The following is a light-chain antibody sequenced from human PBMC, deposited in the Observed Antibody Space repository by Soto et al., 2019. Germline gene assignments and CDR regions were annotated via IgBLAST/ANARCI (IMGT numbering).Light chain of an antibody. Sequence: DIQMTQSPSSLSASVGDRVTINCRASQRIFSYLNWYQQKPGKAPKLLIYGASNLHSGVSSRFSGSGSGTDFTLTISALQPDDVATYYCQQSYSTPSITFGQGTRLEIK. CDR3: QQSYSTPSIT. CDR2: GAS. CDR1: QRIFSY. J-gene: IGKJ5*01. V-gene: IGKV1-39*01.